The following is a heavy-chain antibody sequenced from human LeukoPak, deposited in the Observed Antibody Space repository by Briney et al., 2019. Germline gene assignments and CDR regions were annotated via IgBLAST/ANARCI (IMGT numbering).Heavy chain of an antibody. CDR2: TYYSGST. CDR1: GXXISSGTYY. Sequence: PSETLSXTXXVSGXXISSGTYYWRWIRQPPGKGLEWIANTYYSGSTYYNPSRRSRVHIFVDTSKNQFSLKLTSVTAADTAMYYCARHRTVARGCYEFDYWGQGTLVTVSS. CDR3: ARHRTVARGCYEFDY. V-gene: IGHV4-39*01. D-gene: IGHD6-19*01. J-gene: IGHJ4*02.